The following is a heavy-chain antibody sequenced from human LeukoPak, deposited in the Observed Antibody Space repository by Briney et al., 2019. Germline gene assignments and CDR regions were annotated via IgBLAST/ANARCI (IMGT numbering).Heavy chain of an antibody. CDR1: GFTFSSKW. D-gene: IGHD3-22*01. CDR2: ISPDGSNT. J-gene: IGHJ4*02. CDR3: ARSRHSYDSTGFPHY. Sequence: GGSLRLSCAASGFTFSSKWMYWVRQTPGEGLVWVSRISPDGSNTANADSVKGRFTISRDNARNSLYLQMNSLRAEDTALYYCARSRHSYDSTGFPHYWGQGTLVTVSS. V-gene: IGHV3-74*01.